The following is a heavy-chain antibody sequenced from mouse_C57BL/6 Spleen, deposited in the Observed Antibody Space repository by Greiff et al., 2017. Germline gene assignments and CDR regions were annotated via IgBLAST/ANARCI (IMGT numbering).Heavy chain of an antibody. CDR2: ISYDGSN. CDR1: GYSITSGYY. Sequence: DVQLQQSGPGLVKPSQSLSLTCSVTGYSITSGYYWNWIRQFPGNKLEWMGYISYDGSNNYNPSLKNRISITRDTSKNQFFLKLNSVTTEDTATYYCARELELGFDYWGQGTTLTVSS. J-gene: IGHJ2*01. V-gene: IGHV3-6*01. CDR3: ARELELGFDY. D-gene: IGHD4-1*01.